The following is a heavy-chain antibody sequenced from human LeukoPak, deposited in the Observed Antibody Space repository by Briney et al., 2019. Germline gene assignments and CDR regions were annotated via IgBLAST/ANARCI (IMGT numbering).Heavy chain of an antibody. Sequence: PSETLSLTCSVSGGSISSSSYYWGWIRQPPGKGLEWLGNIYYSGSTYYNPSLPIRVTISVDTSKNQFALKLRSGTAADTAVYYCARRSTSWQKAWFDPGGQGTLVTVSS. CDR2: IYYSGST. J-gene: IGHJ5*02. D-gene: IGHD6-13*01. CDR1: GGSISSSSYY. CDR3: ARRSTSWQKAWFDP. V-gene: IGHV4-39*01.